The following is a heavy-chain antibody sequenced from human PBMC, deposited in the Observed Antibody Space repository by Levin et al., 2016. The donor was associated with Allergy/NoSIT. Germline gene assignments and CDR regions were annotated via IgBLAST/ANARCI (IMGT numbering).Heavy chain of an antibody. D-gene: IGHD3-9*01. CDR3: ARTYYDILTGYYPLDY. Sequence: RQAPGKGLEWIGYIYYSGSTNYNPSLKSRVTISVDTSKNQFSLKLSSVTAADTAVYYCARTYYDILTGYYPLDYWGQGTLVTVSS. J-gene: IGHJ4*02. CDR2: IYYSGST. V-gene: IGHV4-59*01.